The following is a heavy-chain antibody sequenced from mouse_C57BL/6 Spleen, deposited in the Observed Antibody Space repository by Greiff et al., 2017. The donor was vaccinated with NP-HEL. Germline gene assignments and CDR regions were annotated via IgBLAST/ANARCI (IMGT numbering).Heavy chain of an antibody. V-gene: IGHV1-66*01. CDR3: ARVTTVVAKSAMDY. J-gene: IGHJ4*01. D-gene: IGHD1-1*01. Sequence: QVQLQQSGPELVKPGASVKISCKASGYSFTSYYIHWVKQRPGQGLEWIGWIYPGSGNTKYNEKFKGKATLTADTSSSTAYMQLSSLTSEDSAVYYCARVTTVVAKSAMDYWGQVTSVTVSS. CDR1: GYSFTSYY. CDR2: IYPGSGNT.